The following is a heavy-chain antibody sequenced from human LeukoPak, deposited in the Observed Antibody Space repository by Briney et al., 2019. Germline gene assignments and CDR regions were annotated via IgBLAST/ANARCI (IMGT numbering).Heavy chain of an antibody. V-gene: IGHV1-18*01. CDR1: GYTFTSYG. D-gene: IGHD1-26*01. J-gene: IGHJ6*03. Sequence: ASVKVSCKASGYTFTSYGISWVRQAPGQGLEWMGWISAYNGNTNYAQKLQGRVTMTTDTSTSTAYMELRSLRSDDTAVYYCARAKWELLPYYYYYMDVWGEGTTVTVSS. CDR2: ISAYNGNT. CDR3: ARAKWELLPYYYYYMDV.